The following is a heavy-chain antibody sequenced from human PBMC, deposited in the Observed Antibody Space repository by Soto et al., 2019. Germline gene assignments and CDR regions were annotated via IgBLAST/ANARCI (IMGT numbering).Heavy chain of an antibody. D-gene: IGHD3-3*01. CDR1: GYTFTSYY. Sequence: ASVKVSCKASGYTFTSYYMHWVRQAPGQGLEWMGIINPSGGSTSYAQKLQGRVTMTTDTSTSTAYMELRSLRSEDTAVYYCAKEGPPQVLEWLLVNVWFDPWGQGTLVTVSS. V-gene: IGHV1-46*01. J-gene: IGHJ5*02. CDR2: INPSGGST. CDR3: AKEGPPQVLEWLLVNVWFDP.